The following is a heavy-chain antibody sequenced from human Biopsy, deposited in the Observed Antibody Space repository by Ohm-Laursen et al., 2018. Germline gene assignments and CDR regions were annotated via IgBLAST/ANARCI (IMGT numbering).Heavy chain of an antibody. V-gene: IGHV4-34*01. CDR2: ITQSGST. CDR3: ARVPLPGIGAAYQGRFLYGMDV. J-gene: IGHJ6*02. CDR1: GGSFNGYF. D-gene: IGHD6-13*01. Sequence: GTLSLTCPVYGGSFNGYFWSWIRQPPGKGLEWIGDITQSGSTNYSPSLKSRVTISVDTAKKQFSLSLRSVTAADTAVYYCARVPLPGIGAAYQGRFLYGMDVWGQGTTVSVSS.